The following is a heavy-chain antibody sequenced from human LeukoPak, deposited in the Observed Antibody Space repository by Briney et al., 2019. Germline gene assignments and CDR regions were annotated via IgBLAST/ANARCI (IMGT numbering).Heavy chain of an antibody. CDR1: GFSLSSYE. CDR2: ISSSGSTI. J-gene: IGHJ4*02. CDR3: AREFASSSCSDY. D-gene: IGHD6-13*01. Sequence: GGSLRLSCAASGFSLSSYEMNWVRQAPGKGLEWVSYISSSGSTIYYADSVKGRFTISRDNAKNSLYLQMNSLRAEDTAVYYCAREFASSSCSDYWGQGTLVTVSS. V-gene: IGHV3-48*03.